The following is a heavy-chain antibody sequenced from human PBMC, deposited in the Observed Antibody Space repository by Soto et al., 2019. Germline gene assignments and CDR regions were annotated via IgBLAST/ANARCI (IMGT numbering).Heavy chain of an antibody. Sequence: QVTLKESGPVLVKSTETLTLTCTVSGFSLSESRMGVSWIRQPPGKALEWLAHIFSSDEKSYESSLKSRVAIPKDTSKSQVFLTLTNMAPVDTATYFCARSESSRSFFRFDYWGRGSLVTVSS. CDR1: GFSLSESRMG. CDR2: IFSSDEK. CDR3: ARSESSRSFFRFDY. D-gene: IGHD2-2*01. V-gene: IGHV2-26*01. J-gene: IGHJ4*02.